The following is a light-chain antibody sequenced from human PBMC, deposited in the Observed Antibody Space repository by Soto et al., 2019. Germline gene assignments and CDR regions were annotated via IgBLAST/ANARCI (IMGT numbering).Light chain of an antibody. Sequence: DIQMTQSPSSLSASLGDTVTITCRARHSISNWLVWHQQKPGKAPQALIQGATTLHIGVPSRFRATKSGPDCSLPISGLQAEDISTYYCQQYKGYPYTFGQGNKLE. CDR3: QQYKGYPYT. J-gene: IGKJ2*01. V-gene: IGKV1D-16*02. CDR1: HSISNW. CDR2: GAT.